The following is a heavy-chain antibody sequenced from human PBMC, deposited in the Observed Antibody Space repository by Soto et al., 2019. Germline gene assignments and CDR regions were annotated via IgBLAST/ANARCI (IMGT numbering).Heavy chain of an antibody. CDR1: GFTFRSYV. V-gene: IGHV3-30*19. CDR3: ARWGTTGGLDV. CDR2: TSYDGSDK. D-gene: IGHD3-16*01. J-gene: IGHJ1*01. Sequence: QVQLVESGGGVGQPGTSLRVSCVVSGFTFRSYVIHWVRQAPGKGLEWVARTSYDGSDKYYGDSVRGRFTISRDNSRNTVVVQMDSLRFEDTALYYCARWGTTGGLDVWGQGTLVSVSS.